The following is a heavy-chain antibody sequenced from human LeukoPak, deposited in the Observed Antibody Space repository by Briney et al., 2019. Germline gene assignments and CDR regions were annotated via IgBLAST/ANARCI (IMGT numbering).Heavy chain of an antibody. CDR2: INSDGTST. J-gene: IGHJ4*02. CDR3: ASGYSYGYYYLDN. V-gene: IGHV3-74*01. CDR1: GFTFSSHW. D-gene: IGHD5-18*01. Sequence: GGSLRLSCGASGFTFSSHWMYWVRQAPGKGLVLVSRINSDGTSTTYGDSVGGRFTISRDNAQDTLYLQMNSLRAEDTAVYYCASGYSYGYYYLDNWGQGTLVTVSS.